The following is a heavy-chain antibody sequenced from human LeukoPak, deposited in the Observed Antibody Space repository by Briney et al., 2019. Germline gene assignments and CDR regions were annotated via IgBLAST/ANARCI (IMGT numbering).Heavy chain of an antibody. CDR2: IIPLFGTT. Sequence: SVKVSCKDSGGTFSSYAFSWVRQAPGQGLEWMGGIIPLFGTTNYAQKFQGRVTLTADESTSTAYLELSSLRSEDTAVYYCAKTPEGYCRRDSCYLTNPMDVWGQGTTVTVSS. CDR1: GGTFSSYA. CDR3: AKTPEGYCRRDSCYLTNPMDV. V-gene: IGHV1-69*01. J-gene: IGHJ6*02. D-gene: IGHD2-15*01.